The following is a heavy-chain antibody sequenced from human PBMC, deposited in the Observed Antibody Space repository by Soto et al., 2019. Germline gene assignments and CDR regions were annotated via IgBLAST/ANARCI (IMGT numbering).Heavy chain of an antibody. CDR2: INPSSGTT. Sequence: QVQLVQSGAEMKQPGASVKLSCQASGYIFIHCFMHWVRQAPGQGLEWMGGINPSSGTTTYAQKFQGRVTVTRDTSTSTVSMELSSLGSGDTAMYYCARSLGETTSLFDYWGQGSLVPVSA. J-gene: IGHJ4*02. CDR1: GYIFIHCF. CDR3: ARSLGETTSLFDY. D-gene: IGHD1-26*01. V-gene: IGHV1-46*01.